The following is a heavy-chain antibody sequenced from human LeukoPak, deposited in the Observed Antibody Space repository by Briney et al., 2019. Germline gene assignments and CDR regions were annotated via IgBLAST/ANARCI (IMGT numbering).Heavy chain of an antibody. J-gene: IGHJ4*02. D-gene: IGHD6-19*01. CDR1: GFTFSSYS. Sequence: NPGGSLRLSCAASGFTFSSYSMNWVRQAPGKGLEWVSSISSSSSYIYYADSVKGRFTISRDNAKNSLYLQMNSLRAEDTAVYYCARASGSGWYPTTTGFDYWGQGTLVTVSS. CDR3: ARASGSGWYPTTTGFDY. CDR2: ISSSSSYI. V-gene: IGHV3-21*01.